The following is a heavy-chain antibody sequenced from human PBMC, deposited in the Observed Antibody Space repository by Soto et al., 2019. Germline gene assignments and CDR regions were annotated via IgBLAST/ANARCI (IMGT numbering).Heavy chain of an antibody. D-gene: IGHD4-4*01. J-gene: IGHJ4*02. CDR3: AREGSYSTPFDY. V-gene: IGHV4-30-4*01. CDR2: IYYSGST. CDR1: GGSISSGDYY. Sequence: SETLSLTCTVSGGSISSGDYYWSWIRQPPGKRLEWIGYIYYSGSTYYNPSLKSRVTISVDTSKNQFSLKLSSVTAADTAVYYCAREGSYSTPFDYWGQGTLVTVSS.